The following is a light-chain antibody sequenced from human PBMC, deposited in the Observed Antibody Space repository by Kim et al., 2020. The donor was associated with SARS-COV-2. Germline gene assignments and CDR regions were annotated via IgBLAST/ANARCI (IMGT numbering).Light chain of an antibody. J-gene: IGKJ2*01. CDR2: GAS. CDR1: QTVSSN. V-gene: IGKV3-15*01. CDR3: QQYNNWPPNT. Sequence: SPGERATLSCGASQTVSSNLAWYQQKPGQAPRLLIYGASTRATGIPARFSGSGSGSEFTLTISSLQSEDSAVYYCQQYNNWPPNTFGQGTKLEI.